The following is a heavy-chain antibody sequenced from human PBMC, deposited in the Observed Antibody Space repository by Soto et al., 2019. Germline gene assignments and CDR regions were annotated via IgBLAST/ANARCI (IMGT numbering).Heavy chain of an antibody. CDR1: GFTFSNYA. CDR2: VGGSGDST. V-gene: IGHV3-23*01. D-gene: IGHD2-15*01. J-gene: IGHJ4*02. CDR3: PKSPLGYCSGGSCYPPHYFDY. Sequence: EVQLLDSGGGLVEPGGSLRLSCAASGFTFSNYAMSWVRQAPGKGLEWVSGVGGSGDSTYYADSVKGRFTISRDNSKDTLYLQMNSLRAEDTAVYYCPKSPLGYCSGGSCYPPHYFDYWGQGTLVTVSS.